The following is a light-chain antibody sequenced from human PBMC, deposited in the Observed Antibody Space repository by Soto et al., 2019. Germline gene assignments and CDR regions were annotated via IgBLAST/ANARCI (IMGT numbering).Light chain of an antibody. V-gene: IGKV3-15*01. Sequence: EIVMTQSPATLSVSPGERATLSFRASQSVSSNLAWYQQQPGQAPRLLISGASTRATGIPARFSGSGSGTEFTLTISSLQSEDFAVYYCQQYNNWPRTFGQGTKVDIK. J-gene: IGKJ1*01. CDR2: GAS. CDR3: QQYNNWPRT. CDR1: QSVSSN.